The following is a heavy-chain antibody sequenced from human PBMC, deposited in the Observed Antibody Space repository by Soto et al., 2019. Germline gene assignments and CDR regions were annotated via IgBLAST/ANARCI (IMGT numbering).Heavy chain of an antibody. J-gene: IGHJ1*01. D-gene: IGHD1-26*01. CDR1: GGSISSSSYY. CDR2: IYYSGST. Sequence: PSETLSLTCTVSGGSISSSSYYWGWIRQPPGKGLEWIGSIYYSGSTYYNPSLKSRVTISVDTSKNQFSLKLSSVTAADTAVYYCARQGGTEWELPGPHAEYFQHWGQGTLVTVS. CDR3: ARQGGTEWELPGPHAEYFQH. V-gene: IGHV4-39*01.